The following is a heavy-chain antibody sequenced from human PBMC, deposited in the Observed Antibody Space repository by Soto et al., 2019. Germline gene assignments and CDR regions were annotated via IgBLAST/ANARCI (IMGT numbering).Heavy chain of an antibody. V-gene: IGHV1-2*04. D-gene: IGHD6-6*01. CDR1: GYTFTGYY. CDR2: INPNSGGT. Sequence: ASVKVSCKASGYTFTGYYMHWVRQAPGQGLEWMGWINPNSGGTNYAQKFQGWVTMTRDTSISTAYMELSRLRSDDTAVYYCARGREYSSSSGGYYYYGMDVWGQGTTVTVSS. J-gene: IGHJ6*02. CDR3: ARGREYSSSSGGYYYYGMDV.